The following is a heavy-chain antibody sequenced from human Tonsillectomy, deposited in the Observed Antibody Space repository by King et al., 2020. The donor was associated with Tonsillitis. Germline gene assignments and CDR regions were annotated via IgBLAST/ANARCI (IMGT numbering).Heavy chain of an antibody. CDR1: GFTFSSYA. CDR2: IYSGDSST. CDR3: AKERPNWNYFDS. D-gene: IGHD1-1*01. V-gene: IGHV3-23*03. Sequence: VQLVESGGGLVQPGGSLRLSCAASGFTFSSYAMNWVRQAPGKGLEWVSVIYSGDSSTYYGDSVKGRFTISRDNSKNTLYLQMNSLRAEDTAVYYCAKERPNWNYFDSWGQVTLLTVSS. J-gene: IGHJ4*02.